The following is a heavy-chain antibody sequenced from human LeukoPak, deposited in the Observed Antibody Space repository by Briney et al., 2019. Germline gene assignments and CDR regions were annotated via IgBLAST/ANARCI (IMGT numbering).Heavy chain of an antibody. J-gene: IGHJ4*02. CDR2: IWCDGSNK. CDR3: ARDSQAYYDILTGYPDY. V-gene: IGHV3-33*01. D-gene: IGHD3-9*01. Sequence: GGSLRLSCAASGFTFSSYGMHWVRQAPGKGLEWVAVIWCDGSNKCYADSVKGRFTISRDNSKNTLYLQMNSLRAEDTAVYYCARDSQAYYDILTGYPDYWGQGTLATVSS. CDR1: GFTFSSYG.